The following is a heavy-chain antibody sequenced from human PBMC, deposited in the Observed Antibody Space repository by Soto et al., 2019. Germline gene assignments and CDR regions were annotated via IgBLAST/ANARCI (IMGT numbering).Heavy chain of an antibody. V-gene: IGHV4-61*01. CDR3: ARFVRSCSATTCSTREDV. J-gene: IGHJ6*02. Sequence: SETLSLTCTVSGGFVNSDTHSWSWIRQTPGKRLEWIGFIYSGGSTKNPSLRSRVTMSVDTSKNQFSLKLRSVIVADTAVYHCARFVRSCSATTCSTREDVWGQGIQVTVSS. CDR2: IYSGGST. CDR1: GGFVNSDTHS. D-gene: IGHD2-2*01.